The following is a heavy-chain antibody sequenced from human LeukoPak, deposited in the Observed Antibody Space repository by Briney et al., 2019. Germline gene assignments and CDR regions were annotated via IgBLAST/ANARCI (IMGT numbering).Heavy chain of an antibody. CDR3: AKDIEFIVGATDY. J-gene: IGHJ4*02. CDR2: ISGSGGST. CDR1: GFTFSSYA. Sequence: PGGSLRLSCAASGFTFSSYAMSWIRQAPGKGLEWVSAISGSGGSTYYADSVKGRFTISRDNSKNTLYLQMNSLRAEDTAVYYCAKDIEFIVGATDYWGQGTLVTVSS. V-gene: IGHV3-23*01. D-gene: IGHD1-26*01.